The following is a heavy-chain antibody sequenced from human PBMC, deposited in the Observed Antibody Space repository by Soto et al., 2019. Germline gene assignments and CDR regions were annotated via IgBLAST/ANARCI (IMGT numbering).Heavy chain of an antibody. Sequence: NPGGSLRLSCAASGFTFSNAWMSWVRQAPGKGLEWVGRIKSKTDGGTTDYAAPVKGRFTISRDDSKNTLYLQMNSLKTEDTAVYYCTTGYYDSSGYCYLCLGYWGQGTLVTVPQ. V-gene: IGHV3-15*01. CDR2: IKSKTDGGTT. CDR3: TTGYYDSSGYCYLCLGY. D-gene: IGHD3-22*01. CDR1: GFTFSNAW. J-gene: IGHJ4*02.